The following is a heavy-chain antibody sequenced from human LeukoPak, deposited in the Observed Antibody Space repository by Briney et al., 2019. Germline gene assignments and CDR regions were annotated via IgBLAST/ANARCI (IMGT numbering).Heavy chain of an antibody. Sequence: ASVKVSCKASGYTFKNYDINWVRQAPGQGLEWMAWMNPNNDNAGSAQKFQGRVTMTRDTSINTAYMELRSLPSDDPGLYYCSRAAAGGDDPFDVWGQGSLIIVSS. CDR3: SRAAAGGDDPFDV. CDR1: GYTFKNYD. D-gene: IGHD3-16*01. V-gene: IGHV1-8*01. J-gene: IGHJ3*01. CDR2: MNPNNDNA.